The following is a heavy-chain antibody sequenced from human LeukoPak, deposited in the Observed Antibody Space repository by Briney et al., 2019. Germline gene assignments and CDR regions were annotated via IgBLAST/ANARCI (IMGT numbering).Heavy chain of an antibody. Sequence: ASVKVSCKASGYTFTNYGISWVRQAPGQGLEWMAWISANNGETRYAQNLQGRVTMTTDTSTSTAYMELRSLRSDDTAVYYCARRLPVSSYFDYWGQGTLVTVSS. V-gene: IGHV1-18*04. CDR1: GYTFTNYG. J-gene: IGHJ4*02. CDR2: ISANNGET. D-gene: IGHD2-2*01. CDR3: ARRLPVSSYFDY.